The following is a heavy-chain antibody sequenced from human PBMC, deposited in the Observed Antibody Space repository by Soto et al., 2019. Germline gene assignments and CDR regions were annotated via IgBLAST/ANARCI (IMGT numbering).Heavy chain of an antibody. D-gene: IGHD2-2*02. CDR3: ARGDCKTSCYIGF. CDR2: ITSSGGAT. Sequence: PGGSLRLSCAASGFGFSNYEMNWVRQAPGKGLEWVSYITSSGGATMYAYSVKGRFTISRDNAKDSLYLQMNSLRVEDTAVYYCARGDCKTSCYIGFWGQGALVTVSS. V-gene: IGHV3-48*03. J-gene: IGHJ4*02. CDR1: GFGFSNYE.